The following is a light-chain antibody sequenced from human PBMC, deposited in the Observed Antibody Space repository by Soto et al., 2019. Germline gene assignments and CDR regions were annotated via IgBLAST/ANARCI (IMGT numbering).Light chain of an antibody. CDR3: QSYGSSPSANFV. J-gene: IGLJ1*01. CDR2: CND. Sequence: QSVLTQPPSVSGAPGQRVTISCTGSSSNIGAGYDVHWYQQLPGKAPKLLIYCNDNRPSGVPERFSGSKSGTSASLAITGLRADDEADYYCQSYGSSPSANFVFGTGTKVTVL. CDR1: SSNIGAGYD. V-gene: IGLV1-40*01.